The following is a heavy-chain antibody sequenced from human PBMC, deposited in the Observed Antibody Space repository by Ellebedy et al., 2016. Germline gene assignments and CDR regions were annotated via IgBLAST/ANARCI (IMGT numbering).Heavy chain of an antibody. Sequence: GESLKISXAASGFTFDGYAMHWVRQAPGKGLVWVARINTDGSGIVYAESVTGRFTISRDNAKNTLYVQMNSLRAEDTAVYYCARGQDYGMNVWGQGTTVTVSS. V-gene: IGHV3-74*01. J-gene: IGHJ6*02. CDR2: INTDGSGI. CDR1: GFTFDGYA. CDR3: ARGQDYGMNV.